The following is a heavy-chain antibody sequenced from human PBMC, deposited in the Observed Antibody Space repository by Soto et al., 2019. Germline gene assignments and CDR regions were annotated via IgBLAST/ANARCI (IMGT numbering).Heavy chain of an antibody. CDR2: IDPSDSYT. D-gene: IGHD5-18*01. J-gene: IGHJ6*02. V-gene: IGHV5-10-1*01. CDR3: ARDHVDTAMAHYYYYGMDV. Sequence: PGESLKISCKGSGYSFTSYWISWVRQMPGKGLEWMGRIDPSDSYTNYSPSFQGHVTISRDNSKNTLYLQMNSLRAEDTAVYYCARDHVDTAMAHYYYYGMDVWGQGTTVTVSS. CDR1: GYSFTSYW.